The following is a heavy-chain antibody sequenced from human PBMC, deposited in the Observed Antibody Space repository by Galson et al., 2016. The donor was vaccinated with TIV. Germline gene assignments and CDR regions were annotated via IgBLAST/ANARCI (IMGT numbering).Heavy chain of an antibody. CDR3: ARVYFSGYCSSTSCYGGPLDY. J-gene: IGHJ4*02. Sequence: SLRLSCAASQFTFTSYSIHWVRQAPGKGLEWVALISHDGGEEHYADSVKGRFTISRDNSKNTLFLQMNSLRAEDTAVYYCARVYFSGYCSSTSCYGGPLDYWGQGTLVTVSS. D-gene: IGHD2-2*01. CDR1: QFTFTSYS. V-gene: IGHV3-30-3*01. CDR2: ISHDGGEE.